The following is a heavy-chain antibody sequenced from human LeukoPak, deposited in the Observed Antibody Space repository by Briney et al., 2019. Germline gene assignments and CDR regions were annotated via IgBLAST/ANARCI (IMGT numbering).Heavy chain of an antibody. CDR1: GDSINNYY. D-gene: IGHD2-21*02. CDR2: IYYSGST. Sequence: SETLSLTCTVFGDSINNYYWSWIRQPPGKGLEWIGNIYYSGSTNYNPFLKSRVTISIDTSKNQFSLNLSSVTAADTAVYYCARETAQYDAFDIWGQGTMVTVSS. V-gene: IGHV4-59*01. CDR3: ARETAQYDAFDI. J-gene: IGHJ3*02.